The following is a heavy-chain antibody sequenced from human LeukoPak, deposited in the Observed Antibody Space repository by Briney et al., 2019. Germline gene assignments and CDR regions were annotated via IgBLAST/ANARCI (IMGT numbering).Heavy chain of an antibody. Sequence: PGGSLRLSCAASGFSFSSYTLNWVRQAPGKGLEWVSYISSSSSSYTNYADSVKGRFTISRDNAKNSLYLQMNSLRAEDTAVYYWARGEGGGFTYGSGSYYDYWGQGTLVTVSS. CDR1: GFSFSSYT. V-gene: IGHV3-21*05. CDR2: ISSSSSSYT. CDR3: ARGEGGGFTYGSGSYYDY. D-gene: IGHD3-10*01. J-gene: IGHJ4*02.